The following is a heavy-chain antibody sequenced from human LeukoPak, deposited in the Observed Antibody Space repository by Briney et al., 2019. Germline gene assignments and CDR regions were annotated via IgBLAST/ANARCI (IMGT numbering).Heavy chain of an antibody. CDR3: AKDSRGIVATTYYFDY. Sequence: GGSLRLSCAASGITSSSFGMHWVRQAPGKGLEWVAFIRYDGSDKYYADSVKGRFTISRDNSKNTLYLQMNSLRAEDTAVYYCAKDSRGIVATTYYFDYWGQGTLVTVSS. CDR1: GITSSSFG. J-gene: IGHJ4*02. V-gene: IGHV3-30*02. D-gene: IGHD5-12*01. CDR2: IRYDGSDK.